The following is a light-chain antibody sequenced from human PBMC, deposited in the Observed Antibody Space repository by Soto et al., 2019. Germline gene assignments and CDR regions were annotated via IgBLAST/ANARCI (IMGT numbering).Light chain of an antibody. V-gene: IGLV2-14*01. Sequence: QSVLTQPASVSGSPGQSITISCTGTSSDVGGYSYVSWYQQHPGKAPKLMIYDVSNRPSGVSNRFSGSKSGNTASLTISGLQAEDEADYYCSSYTSSSTLEVFGTGTKLTVL. CDR3: SSYTSSSTLEV. CDR1: SSDVGGYSY. CDR2: DVS. J-gene: IGLJ1*01.